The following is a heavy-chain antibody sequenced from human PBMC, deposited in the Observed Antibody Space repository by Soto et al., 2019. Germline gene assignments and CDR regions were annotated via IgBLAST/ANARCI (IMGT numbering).Heavy chain of an antibody. CDR3: AKERQWLDYYYYGMDV. V-gene: IGHV3-23*01. D-gene: IGHD6-19*01. CDR2: ISGSGGST. J-gene: IGHJ6*02. Sequence: EVQLLESGGGLVQPGGSLRLSCAASGFTFSSYAMSWVRQAPGKGLEWVSAISGSGGSTYYADSVKGRFTISRDNSKNTLYLQMNRLRAEDTAVYYCAKERQWLDYYYYGMDVWGQGTTVTVSS. CDR1: GFTFSSYA.